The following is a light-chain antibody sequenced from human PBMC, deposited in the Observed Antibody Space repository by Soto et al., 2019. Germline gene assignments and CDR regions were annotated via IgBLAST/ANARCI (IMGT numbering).Light chain of an antibody. V-gene: IGLV6-57*03. CDR2: EDK. CDR1: SGSIASNY. J-gene: IGLJ3*02. Sequence: NIMLTQPHSVSESPGKTVTISCTRSSGSIASNYVQWYQQRPGSAPNIVIYEDKQRPSGVPDRFSGSIDSSSNSASLTISGLKTEDEADYYCQSYDSSNLWVFGGGTKVTVL. CDR3: QSYDSSNLWV.